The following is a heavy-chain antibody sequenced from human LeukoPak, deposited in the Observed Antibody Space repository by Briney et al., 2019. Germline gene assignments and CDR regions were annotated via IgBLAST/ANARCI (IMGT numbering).Heavy chain of an antibody. J-gene: IGHJ5*02. V-gene: IGHV4-39*07. CDR2: IYYSGST. CDR3: ARGGYCSSTSCPHRWFDP. Sequence: SETLSLTCTVSGGSISSYSYYWGWIRQPPGKGPEWIGSIYYSGSTYYNPSLKSRVTISVDTSKNQFSLKLSPVTAADTAVYYCARGGYCSSTSCPHRWFDPWGQGTLVTVSS. D-gene: IGHD2-2*01. CDR1: GGSISSYSYY.